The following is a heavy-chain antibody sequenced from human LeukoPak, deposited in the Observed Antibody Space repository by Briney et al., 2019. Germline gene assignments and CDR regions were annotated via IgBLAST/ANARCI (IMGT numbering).Heavy chain of an antibody. J-gene: IGHJ3*02. V-gene: IGHV4-30-4*08. CDR3: ARAPIVVVPAAIISDDAFDI. CDR1: GGSISSGDYY. D-gene: IGHD2-2*01. CDR2: IYYSGST. Sequence: SQTLSLTCTVSGGSISSGDYYWSWIRQPPGKGLEWIGYIYYSGSTYYNPSLKSRVTISVDTSKNQFSLKLSSVTAADTAVYYCARAPIVVVPAAIISDDAFDIWGQGTMVTVSS.